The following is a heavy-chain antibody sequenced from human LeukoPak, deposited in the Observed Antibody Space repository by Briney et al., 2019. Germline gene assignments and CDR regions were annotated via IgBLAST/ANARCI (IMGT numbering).Heavy chain of an antibody. D-gene: IGHD2-15*01. V-gene: IGHV3-7*01. CDR1: GFRFTRYW. CDR2: IGQDGSVK. Sequence: RGSLRLSCAASGFRFTRYWMTWVRQAPGKGLEWVGNIGQDGSVKNYADSVKGRFTISRDNAKNSVFLQMNSLRAEDTAFYYCGNQCSGGICPENWGRGTLVTVSS. J-gene: IGHJ4*02. CDR3: GNQCSGGICPEN.